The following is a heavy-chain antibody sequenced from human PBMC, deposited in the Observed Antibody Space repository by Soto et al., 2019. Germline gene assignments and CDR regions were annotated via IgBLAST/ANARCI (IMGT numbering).Heavy chain of an antibody. V-gene: IGHV4-59*01. CDR2: IYDDGSA. D-gene: IGHD2-15*01. CDR3: ARDKYCSGGSCRKNWFDP. J-gene: IGHJ5*02. Sequence: SETLSLTCTVSGGSISSSYWSWIRQPPGRGLEWLAYIYDDGSANYNPSLKSRATISLDMSKNQFSLKLTSVTAADTAVYYCARDKYCSGGSCRKNWFDPWGQGTLVTVSS. CDR1: GGSISSSY.